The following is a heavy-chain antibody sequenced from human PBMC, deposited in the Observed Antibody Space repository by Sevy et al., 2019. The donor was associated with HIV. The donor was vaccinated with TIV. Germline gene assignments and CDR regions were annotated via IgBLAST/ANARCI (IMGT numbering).Heavy chain of an antibody. CDR1: GFSFGNAW. J-gene: IGHJ4*02. V-gene: IGHV3-15*01. D-gene: IGHD2-15*01. CDR2: FRSKAGGGTT. Sequence: GGSLRLSCAASGFSFGNAWMSWVRQSPGKGRGWVAGFRSKAGGGTTDYTAYVKGKFTISRDDSRDLPYLQLNSLETEDTAIYYCTTDHRRDGIVVVPFEYWGQGTLVTVSS. CDR3: TTDHRRDGIVVVPFEY.